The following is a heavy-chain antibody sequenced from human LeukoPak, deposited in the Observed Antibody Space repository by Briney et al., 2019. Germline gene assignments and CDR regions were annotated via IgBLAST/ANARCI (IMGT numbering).Heavy chain of an antibody. J-gene: IGHJ6*02. CDR3: ARGRGYCSSTSCVRYYYYYYGMDV. CDR2: IYYSGST. CDR1: GGSISSGDYY. Sequence: SQTLSLTCTVSGGSISSGDYYWSWIRRPPGKGLEWIGYIYYSGSTYYNPSLKSRVTISVDTSKNQFSLKLSSVTAADTAVYYCARGRGYCSSTSCVRYYYYYYGMDVWGQGTTVTVSS. D-gene: IGHD2-2*01. V-gene: IGHV4-30-4*01.